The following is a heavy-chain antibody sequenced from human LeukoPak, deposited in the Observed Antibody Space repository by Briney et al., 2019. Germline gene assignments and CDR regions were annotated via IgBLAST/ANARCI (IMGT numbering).Heavy chain of an antibody. CDR1: GYTLTELS. J-gene: IGHJ5*02. CDR2: FDPEDGET. CDR3: ATVYVVGPRDWFDP. Sequence: ASVKVSCKVSGYTLTELSMHWVRQAPGKGLEWMGGFDPEDGETIYAQKFQGRVTMTEDTSTGTAYMELSSLRSEDTAVYYCATVYVVGPRDWFDPWGQGTLVTVSS. D-gene: IGHD1-26*01. V-gene: IGHV1-24*01.